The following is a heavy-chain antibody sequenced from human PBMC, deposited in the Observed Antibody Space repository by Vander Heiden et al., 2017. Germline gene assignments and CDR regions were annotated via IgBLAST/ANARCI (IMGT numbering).Heavy chain of an antibody. Sequence: QVQLVASGGGVVQPGRSLSLSCAASGFTFSSYAMHWLRQAPGKGLEWVAVISYDGSNKYYADSVKGRFTISRDNSKNTLYLQMNSLRAEDTAVYYCARTYYDFWSGYFYYYGMDVWGQGTTVTVSS. CDR3: ARTYYDFWSGYFYYYGMDV. V-gene: IGHV3-30-3*01. D-gene: IGHD3-3*01. CDR2: ISYDGSNK. J-gene: IGHJ6*02. CDR1: GFTFSSYA.